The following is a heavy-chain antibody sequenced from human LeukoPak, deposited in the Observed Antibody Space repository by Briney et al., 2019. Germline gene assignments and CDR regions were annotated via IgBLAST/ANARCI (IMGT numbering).Heavy chain of an antibody. J-gene: IGHJ4*02. Sequence: PGGSLRLSCAASGFTFSSYAMHWVRQAPGKGLEWVSVIYNDGRTYYADSVKGRFSISRDNSKNTVNLQLNSLRAEDTALYYCARGTITAFYFDYWGQGTLVTVSS. V-gene: IGHV3-53*01. D-gene: IGHD1/OR15-1a*01. CDR1: GFTFSSYA. CDR2: IYNDGRT. CDR3: ARGTITAFYFDY.